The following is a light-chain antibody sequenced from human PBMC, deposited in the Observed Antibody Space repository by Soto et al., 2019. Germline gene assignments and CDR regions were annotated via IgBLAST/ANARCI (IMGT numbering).Light chain of an antibody. CDR1: QSLTNSF. CDR3: QQRNKWPLT. J-gene: IGKJ4*01. Sequence: EFVLTQSPGTLSLSPGERATLSCRASQSLTNSFMAWYQQKPGQAPRLLIYDTSSRASGIPDRFSGSGSGTDFTLTISSLEPEDFAVYYCQQRNKWPLTFGGGTKVDI. CDR2: DTS. V-gene: IGKV3D-20*02.